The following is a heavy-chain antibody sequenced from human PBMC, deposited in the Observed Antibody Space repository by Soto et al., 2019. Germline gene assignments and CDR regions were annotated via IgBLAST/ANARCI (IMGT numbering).Heavy chain of an antibody. V-gene: IGHV3-7*04. D-gene: IGHD6-13*01. Sequence: EVQLVESGGGLVQPGGSLRLSCAASGFTFSSYWMSWVRQAPGKGLEWVANIKQDGSEKYYVDSVKGRFTISRDNAKNSLYLQMNSLRAEDTAVYYCSRGSSGWHKDAFDLWGQGTMVTVSS. CDR1: GFTFSSYW. J-gene: IGHJ3*01. CDR2: IKQDGSEK. CDR3: SRGSSGWHKDAFDL.